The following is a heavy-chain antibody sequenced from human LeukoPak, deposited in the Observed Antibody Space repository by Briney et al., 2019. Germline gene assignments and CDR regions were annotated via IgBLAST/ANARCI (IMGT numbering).Heavy chain of an antibody. CDR3: ARAGSGSGSNYYYYYMDV. J-gene: IGHJ6*03. D-gene: IGHD3-10*01. V-gene: IGHV3-53*01. CDR1: GFTFSSYG. CDR2: IYSGGST. Sequence: GGTLRLSCAASGFTFSSYGMSWVRQAPGKGLEWVSVIYSGGSTYYADSVKGRFTISRDNSKNTLYLQMNSLRAEDTAVYYCARAGSGSGSNYYYYYMDVWGKGTTVTISS.